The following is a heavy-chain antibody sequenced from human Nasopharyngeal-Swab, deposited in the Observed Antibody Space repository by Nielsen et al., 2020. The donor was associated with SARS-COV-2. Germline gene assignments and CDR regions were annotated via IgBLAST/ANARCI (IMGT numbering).Heavy chain of an antibody. D-gene: IGHD3-16*01. CDR3: ATPQTDDGGNYFDY. CDR2: IIPIFGTA. J-gene: IGHJ4*02. V-gene: IGHV1-69*01. Sequence: WVRHAPGHGLEWMGGIIPIFGTANYAQKFQGRVTITADESTSTAYMELSSLRSEDTAVYYCATPQTDDGGNYFDYWGQGTLVTVSS.